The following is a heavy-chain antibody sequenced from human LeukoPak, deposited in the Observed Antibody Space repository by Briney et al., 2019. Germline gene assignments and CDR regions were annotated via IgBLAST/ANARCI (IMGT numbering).Heavy chain of an antibody. CDR3: AKDGYCSSTSCYWRWFDP. CDR1: GFTFSTNA. V-gene: IGHV3-23*01. CDR2: ITGSDIRT. J-gene: IGHJ5*02. Sequence: GGSLRLSCAASGFTFSTNAMSWVRQAPGKGLEWVSGITGSDIRTYNADSAEGRFTITRDNSKSALYLQMNNLRAEDAAVYYCAKDGYCSSTSCYWRWFDPWGQGTLVTVSS. D-gene: IGHD2-2*03.